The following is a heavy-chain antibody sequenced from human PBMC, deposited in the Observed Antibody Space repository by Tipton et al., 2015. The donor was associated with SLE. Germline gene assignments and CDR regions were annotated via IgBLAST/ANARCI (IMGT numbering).Heavy chain of an antibody. J-gene: IGHJ4*02. CDR3: ARDPFSYPDY. V-gene: IGHV3-23*01. CDR1: GFTFSDYA. CDR2: ISGPGGSA. Sequence: GSLRLSCEGSGFTFSDYAMSWVRQAPGKGLEWVAGISGPGGSAYYGDSVKGRFTISRDNSKNTLYLQMNSLRVEDTAVYYCARDPFSYPDYWGQGTLVTVSS. D-gene: IGHD5-18*01.